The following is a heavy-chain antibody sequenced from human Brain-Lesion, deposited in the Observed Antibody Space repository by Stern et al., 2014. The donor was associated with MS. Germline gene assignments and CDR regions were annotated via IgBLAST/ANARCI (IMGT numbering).Heavy chain of an antibody. J-gene: IGHJ4*02. CDR3: ARRGDSSSSGFDY. Sequence: VQLVQSGAEVKKPGESLKISCKGSGYRFTSNWIGWVRQMPGKGLEWMGFIGPGDSETKTSPPFQGQAPIPADKPISTASLQWSSLQASDTAMYYCARRGDSSSSGFDYWGQGTLVIVSS. V-gene: IGHV5-51*01. D-gene: IGHD6-6*01. CDR1: GYRFTSNW. CDR2: IGPGDSET.